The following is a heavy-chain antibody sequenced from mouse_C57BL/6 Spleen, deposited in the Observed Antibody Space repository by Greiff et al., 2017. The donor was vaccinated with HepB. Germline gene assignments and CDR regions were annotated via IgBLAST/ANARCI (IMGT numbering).Heavy chain of an antibody. J-gene: IGHJ4*01. CDR3: ARSAGGSAMDY. V-gene: IGHV5-16*01. CDR2: INYDGSST. Sequence: EVHLVESEGGLVQPGSSMKLSCTASGFTFSDYYMAWVRQVPEKGLEWVANINYDGSSTYYLDSLKSRFIISRDNAKNILYLQMSSLKSEDTATYYCARSAGGSAMDYWGQGTSVTVSS. CDR1: GFTFSDYY.